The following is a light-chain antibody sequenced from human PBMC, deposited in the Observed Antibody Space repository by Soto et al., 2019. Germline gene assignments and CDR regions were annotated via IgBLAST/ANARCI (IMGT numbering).Light chain of an antibody. CDR3: SSYAGSNNFVV. Sequence: QSALTQPPSASGSPGQSVTISCTGTSSDVGAYSYVSWYQQHPGKAPKLMIYEVSKRPSGGPDRFSGSKSGNTASLTVSGLQAEDEADYYCSSYAGSNNFVVFGGGTQLSVL. CDR2: EVS. V-gene: IGLV2-8*01. J-gene: IGLJ2*01. CDR1: SSDVGAYSY.